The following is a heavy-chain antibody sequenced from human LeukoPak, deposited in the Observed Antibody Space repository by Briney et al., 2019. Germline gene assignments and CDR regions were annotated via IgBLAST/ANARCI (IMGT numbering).Heavy chain of an antibody. J-gene: IGHJ4*02. V-gene: IGHV1-18*01. CDR3: ARDNLSRWELRGTFRYYFDY. Sequence: ASVKVSCKASGYTFTSYGISWVRQAPGQGLEWMGWISAYNGNTNYAQKLQGRVTMTTDTSTSTAYMELRSLRSDDTAVYYCARDNLSRWELRGTFRYYFDYWGQGTLVTVSS. D-gene: IGHD1-26*01. CDR1: GYTFTSYG. CDR2: ISAYNGNT.